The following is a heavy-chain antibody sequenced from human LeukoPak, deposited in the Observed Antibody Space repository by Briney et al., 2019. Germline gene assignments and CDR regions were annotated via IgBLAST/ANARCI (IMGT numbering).Heavy chain of an antibody. D-gene: IGHD6-13*01. CDR2: INPNSGGT. J-gene: IGHJ4*02. CDR1: GYTFTGYY. V-gene: IGHV1-2*02. Sequence: ASVKVSCKASGYTFTGYYMHWVRQAPGQGLEGMGWINPNSGGTNYAQKFQGRITMTRDTSISTAYMELSRLRSDDTAVYYCARQYGAIAAASLWGQGTLVTVSS. CDR3: ARQYGAIAAASL.